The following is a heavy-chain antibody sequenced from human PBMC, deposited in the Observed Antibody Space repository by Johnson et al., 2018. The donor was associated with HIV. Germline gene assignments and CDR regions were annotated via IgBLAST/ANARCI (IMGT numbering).Heavy chain of an antibody. V-gene: IGHV3-30*03. CDR1: GFTFSSYG. J-gene: IGHJ3*02. CDR2: ISYDGSDK. D-gene: IGHD3/OR15-3a*01. Sequence: VQLVESGGGVVQPGRSLRLSCAASGFTFSSYGMHWVRQAPAKGLEWVAVISYDGSDKDYTDSVKGRFTISRDSAKNTLYLQMNSLRAEDTAVYYCATRGVTDWGGAFDIWGQGTMVTVSS. CDR3: ATRGVTDWGGAFDI.